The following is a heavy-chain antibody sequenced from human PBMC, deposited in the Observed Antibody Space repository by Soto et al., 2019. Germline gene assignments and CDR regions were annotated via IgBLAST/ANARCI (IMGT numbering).Heavy chain of an antibody. CDR1: GGTFSSYT. J-gene: IGHJ4*02. D-gene: IGHD2-15*01. CDR3: SSEDYGGKFVFDY. CDR2: IIPILGIA. V-gene: IGHV1-69*02. Sequence: QVQLVQSGAEVKKPGSSVKVSCKASGGTFSSYTISWVRQAPGQGLEWMGRIIPILGIANYAQKFQGRVTITADKSTSTAYMELSSLRSEDTAVYYCSSEDYGGKFVFDYWGQGTLVTVSS.